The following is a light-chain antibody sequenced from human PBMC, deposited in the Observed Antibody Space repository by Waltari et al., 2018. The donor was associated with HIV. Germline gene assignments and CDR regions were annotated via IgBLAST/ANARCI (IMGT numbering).Light chain of an antibody. CDR3: TSYTTRSTVI. CDR1: ISDIGIYNY. V-gene: IGLV2-14*01. J-gene: IGLJ2*01. CDR2: EVN. Sequence: QSALTQPASVSGSPGQSITISCTGTISDIGIYNYVSWYQQHPGKAPKLLIYEVNNRPSGVSDRFSGSKSGNTASLSISGLQAEDEADYYCTSYTTRSTVIFGGGTSVTVL.